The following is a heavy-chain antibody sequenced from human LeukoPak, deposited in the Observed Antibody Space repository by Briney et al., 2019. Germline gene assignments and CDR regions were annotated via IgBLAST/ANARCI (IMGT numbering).Heavy chain of an antibody. CDR3: VKTMVTFGGLIRTDAFDI. V-gene: IGHV3-30*18. CDR2: TSGDGSAR. D-gene: IGHD3-16*01. CDR1: GFTFGSFG. Sequence: GGSLRLSCEASGFTFGSFGMHWVRQPPGKGLEWLTVTSGDGSARYYGDSVKGRLTISRDNSKNTVSLQMSSLRPEDTAVYFCVKTMVTFGGLIRTDAFDIWGQGTMVTVSS. J-gene: IGHJ3*02.